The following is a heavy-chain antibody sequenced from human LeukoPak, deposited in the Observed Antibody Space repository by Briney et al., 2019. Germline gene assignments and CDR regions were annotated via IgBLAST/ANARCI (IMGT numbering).Heavy chain of an antibody. CDR3: ARGEEDVDTAMVTYYYYMDV. Sequence: ASVKVSCKASGGTFSSYTISWVRQAPGQGLEWMGRIIPILDIANYAQKFQGRVTITADESSSTAYMELSSLRSEDTAVYYCARGEEDVDTAMVTYYYYMDVWGKGTTVTVSS. J-gene: IGHJ6*03. CDR1: GGTFSSYT. V-gene: IGHV1-69*02. CDR2: IIPILDIA. D-gene: IGHD5-18*01.